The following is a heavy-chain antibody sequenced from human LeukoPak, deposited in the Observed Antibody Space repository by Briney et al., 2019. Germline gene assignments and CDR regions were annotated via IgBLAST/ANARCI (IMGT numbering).Heavy chain of an antibody. CDR1: GYTFTKYP. CDR2: ISAYNGNT. Sequence: ASVKVSCKASGYTFTKYPMNWVRQAPGQGLEWMGWISAYNGNTNYAQKLQGRVTVTTDTSTRTIYMELRSLRSDDTAVYYCARGDDAFDFWGQGTMVTVSS. J-gene: IGHJ3*01. CDR3: ARGDDAFDF. V-gene: IGHV1-18*01.